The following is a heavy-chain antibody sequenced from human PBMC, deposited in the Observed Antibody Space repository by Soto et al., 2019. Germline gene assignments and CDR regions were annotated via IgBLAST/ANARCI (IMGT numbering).Heavy chain of an antibody. CDR2: IYYRGST. V-gene: IGHV4-59*01. CDR1: GGSISGYY. J-gene: IGHJ6*02. Sequence: PSETLSLDCNVSGGSISGYYWSWIRQSPGKGLEYIGYIYYRGSTNYNSSLKSRVTMSVDTSRNQFSLKMNSVTAADTAVYYCARQQLLPFYYALDVWGQGTTVTVSS. CDR3: ARQQLLPFYYALDV. D-gene: IGHD1-26*01.